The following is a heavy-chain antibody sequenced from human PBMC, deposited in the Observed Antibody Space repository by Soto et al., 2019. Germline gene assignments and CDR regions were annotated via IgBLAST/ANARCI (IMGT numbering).Heavy chain of an antibody. J-gene: IGHJ3*02. CDR1: GYTFTSYY. D-gene: IGHD1-1*01. CDR2: INPSGGST. V-gene: IGHV1-46*03. Sequence: GPSVKVSCKASGYTFTSYYMRWVRQAPGQGLEWMGIINPSGGSTSYAQKFQGRVTMTRDTSTSTVYMELSSLRSEDTAVYYCVTRSATERILGSSGAFDIWGQGTMVTVSS. CDR3: VTRSATERILGSSGAFDI.